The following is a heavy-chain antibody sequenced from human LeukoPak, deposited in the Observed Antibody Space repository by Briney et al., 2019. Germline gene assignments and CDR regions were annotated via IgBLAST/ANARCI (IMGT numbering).Heavy chain of an antibody. CDR1: GFTFSSYG. V-gene: IGHV3-30*03. CDR3: AAYISSFDY. Sequence: PGGSLRLSCAASGFTFSSYGMHWVRQAPGKGLEWVAVISYDGSNKYYADSVKGRFTISRDNAKNSLYLQMNSLRAEDTAVYYCAAYISSFDYWGQGTLVTVSS. J-gene: IGHJ4*02. D-gene: IGHD3-9*01. CDR2: ISYDGSNK.